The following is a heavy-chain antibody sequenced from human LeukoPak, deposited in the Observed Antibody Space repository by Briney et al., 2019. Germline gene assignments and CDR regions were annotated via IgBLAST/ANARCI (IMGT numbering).Heavy chain of an antibody. V-gene: IGHV3-21*01. D-gene: IGHD3-3*01. CDR2: ISSSSSYI. CDR3: ARDYDFWSGLDC. CDR1: GFTFSSDS. J-gene: IGHJ4*02. Sequence: PGGSLRLSCAVSGFTFSSDSMSWVRQAPGKGLEWVPSISSSSSYIYYADSVKGRFTISRDNAKNSLYLQMNSLRAEDTAVYYCARDYDFWSGLDCWGQGTLVTVSS.